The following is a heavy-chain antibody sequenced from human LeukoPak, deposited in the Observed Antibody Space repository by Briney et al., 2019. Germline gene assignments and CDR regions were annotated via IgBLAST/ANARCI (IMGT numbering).Heavy chain of an antibody. CDR1: GLTFNSYW. J-gene: IGHJ4*02. V-gene: IGHV3-7*01. CDR3: ARGRFCSSTSCSHFDI. Sequence: PGGSLRLSXATFGLTFNSYWMSWVRQAPGKGLEWVANIKQDGSEEYYVDSVKGRFTISRDNAKNSLFLQMNSLRAEDTAVYYCARGRFCSSTSCSHFDIWGQGTLVTVSS. CDR2: IKQDGSEE. D-gene: IGHD2-2*01.